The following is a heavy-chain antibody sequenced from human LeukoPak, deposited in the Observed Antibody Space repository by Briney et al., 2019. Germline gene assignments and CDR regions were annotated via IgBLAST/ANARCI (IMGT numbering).Heavy chain of an antibody. CDR1: GGTFSSYA. Sequence: SVTVSCKASGGTFSSYAISWVRQAPGQGLEWMGGIIPIFGTANYAQKFQGRVTITTDESTSTAYMELSSLRSEDTAVYYCARAGTTGTTSGDYWGQGTLVTVSS. CDR3: ARAGTTGTTSGDY. CDR2: IIPIFGTA. V-gene: IGHV1-69*05. D-gene: IGHD1-1*01. J-gene: IGHJ4*02.